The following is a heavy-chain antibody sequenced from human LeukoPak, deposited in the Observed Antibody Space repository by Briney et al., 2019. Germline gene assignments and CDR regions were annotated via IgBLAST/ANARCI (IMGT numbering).Heavy chain of an antibody. D-gene: IGHD2-2*01. V-gene: IGHV4-30-4*08. CDR2: IYYSGST. J-gene: IGHJ4*02. CDR1: GGSISSGDYY. Sequence: PSETLSLTCTVSGGSISSGDYYWSWIRQPPGKGLEWIGYIYYSGSTYYNPSLKSRVTISVDTSKNQFSLKLSSVTAADTAVYYCARAQPPSLYQLLAGYFDYWGQGTLVTVSS. CDR3: ARAQPPSLYQLLAGYFDY.